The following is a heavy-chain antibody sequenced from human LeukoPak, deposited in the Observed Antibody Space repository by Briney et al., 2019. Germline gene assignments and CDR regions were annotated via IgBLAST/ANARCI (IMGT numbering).Heavy chain of an antibody. CDR3: AREPAYPNRFWSGYPDY. Sequence: GGSLRLSCAASGFTISSYWMSWVRQPPGKGLEWVANIKQDGSEKYYVDSVKGRFTISRDNAKNSLYLQMNSLRAEDTAVYYCAREPAYPNRFWSGYPDYWGQGTLVTVSS. CDR1: GFTISSYW. CDR2: IKQDGSEK. V-gene: IGHV3-7*01. D-gene: IGHD3-3*01. J-gene: IGHJ4*02.